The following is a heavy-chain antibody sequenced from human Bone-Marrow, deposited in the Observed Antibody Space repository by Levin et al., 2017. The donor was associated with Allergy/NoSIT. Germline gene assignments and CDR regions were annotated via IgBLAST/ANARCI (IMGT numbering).Heavy chain of an antibody. J-gene: IGHJ4*02. V-gene: IGHV4-61*01. CDR2: IYHSGST. CDR3: ARGGYFCGLSFDC. D-gene: IGHD5-18*01. CDR1: GGSVSSGSYY. Sequence: SQTLSLTCTVSGGSVSSGSYYWSWIRQPPGKGLEWIAYIYHSGSTKYNPPLKSRVTIPLDTSRNQFSLRLTSLTAADTAVYYCARGGYFCGLSFDCWGKGTLVTVSS.